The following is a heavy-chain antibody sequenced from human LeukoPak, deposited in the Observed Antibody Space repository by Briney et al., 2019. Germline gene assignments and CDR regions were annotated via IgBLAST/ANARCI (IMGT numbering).Heavy chain of an antibody. CDR2: IKQDGSEK. V-gene: IGHV3-7*01. Sequence: GGSLRLSCAASGFTFSSHWMSWVRQAPGKGLEWVANIKQDGSEKYYVDSVKGRFTISRDNAKNSLYLQMNSLRAEDTAVYYCTRDLGSWSGLDYWGQGSLVTVSS. CDR1: GFTFSSHW. CDR3: TRDLGSWSGLDY. D-gene: IGHD3-10*01. J-gene: IGHJ4*02.